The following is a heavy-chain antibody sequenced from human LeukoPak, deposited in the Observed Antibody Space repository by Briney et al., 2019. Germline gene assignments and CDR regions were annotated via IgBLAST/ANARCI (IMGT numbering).Heavy chain of an antibody. J-gene: IGHJ3*02. CDR3: ARDETYSSGWPGAFDI. V-gene: IGHV4-39*07. D-gene: IGHD6-19*01. Sequence: PSETLSLTCTVSGGSISSSSYYWGWIRQPPGKGLEWIGEIYHSGSTNYNPSLKSRVTISVDKSKNQFSLKLSSVTAADTAVYYCARDETYSSGWPGAFDIWGQGTMVTVSS. CDR1: GGSISSSSYY. CDR2: IYHSGST.